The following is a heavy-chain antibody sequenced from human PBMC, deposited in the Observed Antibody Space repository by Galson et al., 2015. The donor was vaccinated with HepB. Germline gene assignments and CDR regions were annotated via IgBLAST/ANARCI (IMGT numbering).Heavy chain of an antibody. CDR2: TYYRSKWYN. D-gene: IGHD5-18*01. J-gene: IGHJ3*02. V-gene: IGHV6-1*01. Sequence: CAISGDSVSSNSAAWNWIRQSPSRGLEWLGRTYYRSKWYNDYAVSVKSRITINPDTSKNQFSLQLNSVTPEDTAVYYCARGDTAMVVEAAFDIWGQGKMGTVSS. CDR1: GDSVSSNSAA. CDR3: ARGDTAMVVEAAFDI.